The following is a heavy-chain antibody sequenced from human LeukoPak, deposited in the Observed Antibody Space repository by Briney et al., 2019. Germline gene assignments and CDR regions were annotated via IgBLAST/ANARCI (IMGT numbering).Heavy chain of an antibody. J-gene: IGHJ4*02. CDR2: IYYSGST. CDR3: AREGSGSYQDY. D-gene: IGHD1-26*01. Sequence: SETLSLTCTVSGGSISSYYWGWIRQPPGKGLEWIGSIYYSGSTYYNPSLKSRVTISVDTSKNQFSLKLSSVTAADTAVYYCAREGSGSYQDYWGQGTLVTVSS. V-gene: IGHV4-39*07. CDR1: GGSISSYY.